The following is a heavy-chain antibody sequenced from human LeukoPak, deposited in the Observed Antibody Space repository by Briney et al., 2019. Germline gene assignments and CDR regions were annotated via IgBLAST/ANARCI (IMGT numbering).Heavy chain of an antibody. CDR2: IIPILGIA. CDR1: GGTFSSYA. Sequence: GASVKVSCKASGGTFSSYAISWVRQAPGQGLEWMGRIIPILGIANYAQKFQGRATITADKSTSTAYMELSSLRSEDTAVYYCARDSTGPFGVVIISRYYYYYGMDVWGQGTTVTVSS. V-gene: IGHV1-69*04. CDR3: ARDSTGPFGVVIISRYYYYYGMDV. D-gene: IGHD3-3*01. J-gene: IGHJ6*02.